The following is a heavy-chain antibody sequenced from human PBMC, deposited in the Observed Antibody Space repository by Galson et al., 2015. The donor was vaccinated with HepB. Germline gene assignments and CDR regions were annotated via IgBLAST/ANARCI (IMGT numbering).Heavy chain of an antibody. CDR3: ARDRPPPAISGALDI. CDR1: GYTFNNHA. J-gene: IGHJ3*02. Sequence: SVKVSCKAAGYTFNNHAMHWVRQAPGLGLEWMGWINDGSGNTRYSEKFQGRVTITVDTSANTVYMELSSLRSEDTAVYYCARDRPPPAISGALDIWGQGTLVTVSS. CDR2: INDGSGNT. V-gene: IGHV1-3*01. D-gene: IGHD3-10*01.